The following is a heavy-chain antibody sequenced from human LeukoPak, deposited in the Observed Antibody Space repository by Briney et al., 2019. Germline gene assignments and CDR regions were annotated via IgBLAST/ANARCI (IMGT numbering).Heavy chain of an antibody. D-gene: IGHD3-16*01. CDR3: ARQAITFGGASAFDI. J-gene: IGHJ3*02. CDR1: GGSIRGFY. Sequence: SETLSLTCYVSGGSIRGFYWSWIRQPPGKELEWIGYFYYSGDTNYNPALNSRVTISVDTSKNQFSLKLSSVTAADTAVYYCARQAITFGGASAFDIWGQGTMVTVSS. CDR2: FYYSGDT. V-gene: IGHV4-59*08.